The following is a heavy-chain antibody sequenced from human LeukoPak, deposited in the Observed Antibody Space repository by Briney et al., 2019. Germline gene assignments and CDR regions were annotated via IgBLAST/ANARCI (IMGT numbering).Heavy chain of an antibody. D-gene: IGHD2-2*01. CDR3: ASEQYQLLSAFDY. CDR2: ISSSRSYR. Sequence: GGSLRLSCAASGFTFSSYSMNWVRQAPGKGLEWGSSISSSRSYRYYADSVKGRFTISKENAKNPMYLQMKRLRAEETSVYYCASEQYQLLSAFDYWGQGTLVTVSS. J-gene: IGHJ4*02. V-gene: IGHV3-21*01. CDR1: GFTFSSYS.